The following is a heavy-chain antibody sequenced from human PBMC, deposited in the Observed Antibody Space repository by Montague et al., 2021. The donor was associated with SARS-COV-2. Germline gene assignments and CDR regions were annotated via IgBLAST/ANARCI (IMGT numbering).Heavy chain of an antibody. V-gene: IGHV4-39*07. CDR2: IDSSGST. Sequence: SETLSLTCTVSGGSISSSSYYWGWIRQPPGKGLEWIGSIDSSGSTYYNPSLKSRVTISVDTSKNQFSLKLSSVTAADTAVYYCARVGAQQLVRRPGMDVWGQGTTVTVSS. J-gene: IGHJ6*02. CDR1: GGSISSSSYY. CDR3: ARVGAQQLVRRPGMDV. D-gene: IGHD6-13*01.